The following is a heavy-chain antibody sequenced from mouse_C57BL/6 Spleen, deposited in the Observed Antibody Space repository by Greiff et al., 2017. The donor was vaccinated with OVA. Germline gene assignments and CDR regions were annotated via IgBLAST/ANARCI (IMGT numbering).Heavy chain of an antibody. CDR1: GYTFTDYY. Sequence: VEPGASVKISCKASGYTFTDYYMNWVKQSHGKSLEWIGDINPNNGGTSYNQKFKGKATLTVDKSSSTAYMELRSLTSEDSAVYYCARYWFAYWGQGTLVTVSA. J-gene: IGHJ3*01. V-gene: IGHV1-26*01. CDR2: INPNNGGT. CDR3: ARYWFAY.